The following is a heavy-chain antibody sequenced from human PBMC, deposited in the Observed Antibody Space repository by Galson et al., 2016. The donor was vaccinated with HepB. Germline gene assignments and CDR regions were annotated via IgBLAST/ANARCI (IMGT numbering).Heavy chain of an antibody. CDR3: ARFSGYHVVHYYYGLDV. Sequence: SETLSLTCTLSGDSIETSNFWTWVRQPPGKGLDWIGHIYQTGSTTYNPSFRSRVTISLDKSKNQFSPTLTSVTAADPAVYYCARFSGYHVVHYYYGLDVWGPGTTVTVSS. V-gene: IGHV4-4*02. D-gene: IGHD3-22*01. CDR1: GDSIETSNF. J-gene: IGHJ6*02. CDR2: IYQTGST.